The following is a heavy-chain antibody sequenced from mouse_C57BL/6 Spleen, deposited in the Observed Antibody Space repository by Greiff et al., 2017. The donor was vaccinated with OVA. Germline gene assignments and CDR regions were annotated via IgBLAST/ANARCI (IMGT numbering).Heavy chain of an antibody. CDR1: GYIFTSYG. V-gene: IGHV1-81*01. D-gene: IGHD4-1*01. CDR3: ARSLTGTAWFAY. CDR2: IYPRSGNT. J-gene: IGHJ3*01. Sequence: QVQLKESGAELARPGASVKLSCKASGYIFTSYGISWVKQRTGQGLEWIGEIYPRSGNTYYNEKFKGKATLTADKSSSTAYMELRSLTSEDSAVYFCARSLTGTAWFAYWGQGTLVTVSA.